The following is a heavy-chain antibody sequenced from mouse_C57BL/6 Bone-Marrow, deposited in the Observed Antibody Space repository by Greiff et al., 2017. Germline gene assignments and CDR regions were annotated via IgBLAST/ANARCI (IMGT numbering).Heavy chain of an antibody. J-gene: IGHJ3*01. Sequence: EVQRVESGGGLVQPGGSLSLSCAASGFTFTDYYMSWVRQPPGKALEWLGFIRNKANGYTTEYSASVKGRFTISRDNSQSILYLQMNALRAEDSATYYCARVGGGFAYWGQGTLFTVSA. CDR1: GFTFTDYY. CDR3: ARVGGGFAY. D-gene: IGHD1-1*02. V-gene: IGHV7-3*01. CDR2: IRNKANGYTT.